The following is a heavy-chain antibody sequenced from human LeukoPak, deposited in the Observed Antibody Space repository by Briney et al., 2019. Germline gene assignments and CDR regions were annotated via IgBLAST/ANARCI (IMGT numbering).Heavy chain of an antibody. V-gene: IGHV3-23*01. CDR2: ISGSGGST. D-gene: IGHD6-19*01. Sequence: GGSLRLSCAASGSTFSSYAMSWVRQAPGKGLEWVSAISGSGGSTYYADSVKGRFTISRDNYKSMLYLQMDSLRDEDTALYYCARDYIAVAVADHPGGNWFDPRGQGALVTVSS. J-gene: IGHJ5*02. CDR3: ARDYIAVAVADHPGGNWFDP. CDR1: GSTFSSYA.